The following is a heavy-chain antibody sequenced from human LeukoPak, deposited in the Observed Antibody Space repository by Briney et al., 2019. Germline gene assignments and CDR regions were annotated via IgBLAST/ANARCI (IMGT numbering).Heavy chain of an antibody. Sequence: GGSLRLSCAASGFTFTSHLIHWVRQPPGKGLVWVSRVSGDGRTTNYADSVKGRFTISRVNAKNTVYLQMDSLRVEDTAVYYCVRTTNGPEHWGQGTLVTVSS. J-gene: IGHJ1*01. V-gene: IGHV3-74*01. D-gene: IGHD2-8*01. CDR2: VSGDGRTT. CDR3: VRTTNGPEH. CDR1: GFTFTSHL.